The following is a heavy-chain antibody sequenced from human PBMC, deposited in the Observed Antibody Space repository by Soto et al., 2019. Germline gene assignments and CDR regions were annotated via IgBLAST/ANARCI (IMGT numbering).Heavy chain of an antibody. V-gene: IGHV4-59*08. J-gene: IGHJ6*02. CDR2: IYYSGST. CDR1: GGSISIYY. CDR3: ARGGNGYYGLDV. Sequence: SDTLSLTCTVSGGSISIYYWSWIRQPPGKGLEWIGYIYYSGSTNYNPSLKSRVTISVDTSKNQFSLKLSSVTAADTAVYYCARGGNGYYGLDVWGQGTTVTVSS. D-gene: IGHD3-16*01.